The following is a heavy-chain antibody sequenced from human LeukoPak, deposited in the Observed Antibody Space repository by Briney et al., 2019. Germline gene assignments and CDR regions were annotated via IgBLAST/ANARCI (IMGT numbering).Heavy chain of an antibody. CDR2: IKQDGSEK. CDR1: GFTLSSYW. D-gene: IGHD1-20*01. V-gene: IGHV3-7*01. CDR3: AMWANWREGYFDY. J-gene: IGHJ4*02. Sequence: GGSLRLSCAASGFTLSSYWMSWVRQAPGKGVEGVANIKQDGSEKYYVDSVKGRFNISRHNAKNSLYLQMNSLRAEDTAVYYCAMWANWREGYFDYWGQGTLVTVSS.